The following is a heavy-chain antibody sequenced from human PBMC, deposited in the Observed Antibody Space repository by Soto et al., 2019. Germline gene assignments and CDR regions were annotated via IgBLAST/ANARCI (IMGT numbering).Heavy chain of an antibody. CDR1: GFTFSSYG. J-gene: IGHJ4*02. CDR2: IWYDGSNK. CDR3: ARDSDYYDSSGYLTLDY. D-gene: IGHD3-22*01. V-gene: IGHV3-33*01. Sequence: LRLSCAASGFTFSSYGMHWVRQAPGKGLEWVAVIWYDGSNKYYADSVKGRFTISRDNSKNTLYLQMNSLRAEDTAVYYCARDSDYYDSSGYLTLDYWGQGTLVTVSS.